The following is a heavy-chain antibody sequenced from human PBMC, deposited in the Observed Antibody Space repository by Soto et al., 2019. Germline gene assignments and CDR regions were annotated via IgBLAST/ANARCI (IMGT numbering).Heavy chain of an antibody. V-gene: IGHV2-5*01. D-gene: IGHD5-12*01. CDR2: IYWNDDK. CDR1: GFSLSTSGVG. Sequence: SGPTLVKPTQTLTLTCTFSGFSLSTSGVGVGWIRQPPGKALEWLALIYWNDDKRYSPSLKSRRTITKDTSKNQVVLKMTNMDPVDTATYYCAHAEVAIQPQGDWFDPWGQGTLVTVSS. J-gene: IGHJ5*02. CDR3: AHAEVAIQPQGDWFDP.